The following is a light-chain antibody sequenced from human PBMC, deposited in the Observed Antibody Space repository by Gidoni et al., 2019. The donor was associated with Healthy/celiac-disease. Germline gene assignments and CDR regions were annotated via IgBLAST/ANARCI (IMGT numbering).Light chain of an antibody. CDR2: GNS. CDR3: QSYDRSLCAL. CDR1: SSNIGSGYA. Sequence: QSVLTQPPSLSGAPGQRVTISCTGRSSNIGSGYAVHWYQPLPGTAPTLLTYGNSNRPSGVPDRFSGSKSGTSASLAITGCQAEEEADYDCQSYDRSLCALFGGGTKLTVL. V-gene: IGLV1-40*01. J-gene: IGLJ2*01.